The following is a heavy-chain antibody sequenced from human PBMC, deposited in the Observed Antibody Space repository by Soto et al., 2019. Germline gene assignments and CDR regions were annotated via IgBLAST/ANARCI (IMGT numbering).Heavy chain of an antibody. V-gene: IGHV3-33*01. CDR2: IWYDGNTK. D-gene: IGHD3-10*01. J-gene: IGHJ4*02. CDR1: GFTFSSYG. Sequence: QVQLVESGGGVVQPGRSLRLSCAASGFTFSSYGMHWVRQAPGKGLEWVALIWYDGNTKYYADSVKGRFTISRDNSKNTLYLEMNSLRAEDTAVYYCARLAGMVRGPFDYWGQGTVVTVSS. CDR3: ARLAGMVRGPFDY.